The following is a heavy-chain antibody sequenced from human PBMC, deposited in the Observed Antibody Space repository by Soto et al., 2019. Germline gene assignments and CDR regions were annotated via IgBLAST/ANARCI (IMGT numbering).Heavy chain of an antibody. V-gene: IGHV1-69*06. D-gene: IGHD3-16*01. CDR1: GGTFSNHA. CDR2: IVPMFGTS. CDR3: ARGDDFDYYYGVDV. Sequence: SVKASCKASGGTFSNHAISWVRQAPGQGLEWMGGIVPMFGTSNYAQKFQGRVTTTADKSTNTAYMELSSLTSEDTAVYYCARGDDFDYYYGVDVWGQGTTVTVSS. J-gene: IGHJ6*02.